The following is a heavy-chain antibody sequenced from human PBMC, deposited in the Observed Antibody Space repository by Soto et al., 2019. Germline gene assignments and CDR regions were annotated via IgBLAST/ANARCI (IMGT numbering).Heavy chain of an antibody. Sequence: VGSLRLSCSASVFTFSSYSLNWVRQAPGKGLEWVSSISSSSSYIYYADSVKGRFTISRDNAKNSLYLQMNSLRAEDTAVYYCARDPMTSNWFDPWGQGTLVTVSS. J-gene: IGHJ5*02. CDR1: VFTFSSYS. D-gene: IGHD4-17*01. CDR3: ARDPMTSNWFDP. V-gene: IGHV3-21*01. CDR2: ISSSSSYI.